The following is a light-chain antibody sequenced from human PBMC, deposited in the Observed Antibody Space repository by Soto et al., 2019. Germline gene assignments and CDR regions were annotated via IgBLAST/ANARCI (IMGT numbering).Light chain of an antibody. CDR1: QTISSW. V-gene: IGKV1-5*03. CDR3: QHYNSYSEA. CDR2: KAS. Sequence: DIQMTQYPSTLSGSVGDRVTSTGLASQTISSWLAWYQQKPGKAPKLLIYKASTLKSGVTSRFSGSGSGTEFTLTISSLQPDDFATYYCQHYNSYSEAFGPGTKVEIK. J-gene: IGKJ1*01.